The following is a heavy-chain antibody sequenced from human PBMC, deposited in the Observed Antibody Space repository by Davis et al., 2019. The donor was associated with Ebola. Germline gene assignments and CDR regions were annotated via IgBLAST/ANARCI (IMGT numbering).Heavy chain of an antibody. CDR2: IKQDGSEK. J-gene: IGHJ5*02. V-gene: IGHV3-7*03. D-gene: IGHD3-16*02. Sequence: GESLKISCAASGFTFSSYWMSWVRQAPGKGLEWVANIKQDGSEKYYVDSVKGRFTISRDNAKNSLYLQMNSLRAEDTAVYYCAREHVWGSYRFNWFDPWGQGTLVTVSS. CDR3: AREHVWGSYRFNWFDP. CDR1: GFTFSSYW.